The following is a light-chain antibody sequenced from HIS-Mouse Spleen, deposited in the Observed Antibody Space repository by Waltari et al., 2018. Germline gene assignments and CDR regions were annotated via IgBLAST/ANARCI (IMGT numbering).Light chain of an antibody. CDR3: QAWDSSYSV. CDR1: KLGDKY. J-gene: IGLJ2*01. V-gene: IGLV3-1*01. Sequence: SYELIQPPSVSVSPGQTASITCSGDKLGDKYACWYQQKQGQSPVLVIYQDSKRPSGIPERFSGSNSGNTATLTISGTQAMDEADYYCQAWDSSYSVFGGGTKLTVL. CDR2: QDS.